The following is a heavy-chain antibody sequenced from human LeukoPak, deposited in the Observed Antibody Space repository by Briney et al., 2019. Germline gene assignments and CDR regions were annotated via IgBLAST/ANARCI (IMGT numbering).Heavy chain of an antibody. V-gene: IGHV6-1*01. CDR3: ARGEGSSWYFDNWFDP. Sequence: SQTLSLTCAISGDSVSSTRAAWNWIRQSPSRGLEWLGRAYYRSKWYYDYELSMKSRITINPDTSKNQFSLHLNSVTPEDTAVYYCARGEGSSWYFDNWFDPWGQGTLVTVSS. CDR1: GDSVSSTRAA. J-gene: IGHJ5*02. CDR2: AYYRSKWYY. D-gene: IGHD6-13*01.